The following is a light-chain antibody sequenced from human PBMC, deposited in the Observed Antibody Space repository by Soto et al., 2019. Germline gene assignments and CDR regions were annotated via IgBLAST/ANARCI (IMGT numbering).Light chain of an antibody. J-gene: IGKJ5*01. Sequence: DIQMTQCTSSLSGSVGDRVTITCRASQSISSWLAWYQQKPGKAPKLLIYKASSLQSGVPSRFSGSGSGTEFTLTVSSLQPDDFATYYCQHRVFGPGTRLEIK. CDR2: KAS. V-gene: IGKV1-5*03. CDR1: QSISSW. CDR3: QHRV.